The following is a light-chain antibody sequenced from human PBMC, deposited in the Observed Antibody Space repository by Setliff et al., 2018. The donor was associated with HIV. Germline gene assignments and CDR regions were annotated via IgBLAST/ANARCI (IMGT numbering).Light chain of an antibody. Sequence: QSALAQPASVSGSPGQSITISCTGTSSDVGVYNFVSWYQQHPGKAPKLMIYEVSTRPSGVSNRFSGSKSGNTASLTISGLQAEDEADYYCCSYAGNAYVFGAGTKVTVL. CDR2: EVS. J-gene: IGLJ1*01. V-gene: IGLV2-14*01. CDR3: CSYAGNAYV. CDR1: SSDVGVYNF.